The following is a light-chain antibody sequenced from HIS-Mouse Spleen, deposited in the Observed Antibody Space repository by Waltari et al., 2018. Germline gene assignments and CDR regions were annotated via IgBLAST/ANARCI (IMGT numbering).Light chain of an antibody. J-gene: IGLJ3*02. CDR3: SSYTSSSTV. V-gene: IGLV2-14*03. Sequence: QSALTQPASVSGSPGQSITISCTGTSSDAGGYNYVSWYQQHPGKAPKLMIYDVSNRPSGVSNRFSGSKSGNTASLTISGLQAEDEADYYCSSYTSSSTVFGGGTKLTVL. CDR2: DVS. CDR1: SSDAGGYNY.